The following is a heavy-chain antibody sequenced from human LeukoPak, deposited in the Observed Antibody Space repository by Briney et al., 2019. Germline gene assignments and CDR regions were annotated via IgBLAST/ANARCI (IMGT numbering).Heavy chain of an antibody. CDR2: IKSKTDGGTT. D-gene: IGHD3-22*01. CDR1: GFTFTNAW. Sequence: GGSLRLSCVASGFTFTNAWMSWVHQAPGKGLEWVGHIKSKTDGGTTDYAAPVKGRFIISRDDSKHTLYLQMNSLKTDDTAVYYCTKYDTSVNFDYWGQGTLVTVSS. J-gene: IGHJ4*02. CDR3: TKYDTSVNFDY. V-gene: IGHV3-15*01.